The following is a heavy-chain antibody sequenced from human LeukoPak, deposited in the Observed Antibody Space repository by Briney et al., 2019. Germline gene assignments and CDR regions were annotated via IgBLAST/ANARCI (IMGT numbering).Heavy chain of an antibody. CDR1: GYTFTSYG. Sequence: ASVKVSCKASGYTFTSYGISWVRQAPGQGLEWMGWISAYNGNTNYAQKLQGRVTITADKSTSTAYMELSSLRSDDTAVYYCARAIRGSKIASRYYFYYMDVWGKGTTVTVSS. CDR2: ISAYNGNT. D-gene: IGHD3-10*01. CDR3: ARAIRGSKIASRYYFYYMDV. J-gene: IGHJ6*03. V-gene: IGHV1-18*01.